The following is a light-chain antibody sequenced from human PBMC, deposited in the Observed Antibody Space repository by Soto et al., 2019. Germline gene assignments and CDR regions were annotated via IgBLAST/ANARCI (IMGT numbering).Light chain of an antibody. V-gene: IGKV3-20*01. J-gene: IGKJ1*01. CDR2: GAS. CDR1: QSVSTH. CDR3: QQYGSSGT. Sequence: ETVLTQSPDTVSLSPGERATLSCRTSQSVSTHLAWYQQRPGQAPRLLIYGASNRATGIPDRFSGSGSGTDFTLTISRLEPEDFAVYYCQQYGSSGTFGQGTKVDIK.